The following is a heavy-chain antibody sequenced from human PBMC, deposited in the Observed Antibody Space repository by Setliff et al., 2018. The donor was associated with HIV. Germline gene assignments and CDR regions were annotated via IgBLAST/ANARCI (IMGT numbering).Heavy chain of an antibody. D-gene: IGHD6-13*01. CDR3: ARATGAADL. Sequence: GASVKVSCKASGYTFTSYDINWVRQATGQGLEWMGWMNPNSGNTGYAQKFQGRVTMTRNTSISTAYKELRSLRSDDMAVYYCARATGAADLWGQGTKVTVSS. CDR2: MNPNSGNT. J-gene: IGHJ5*02. V-gene: IGHV1-8*01. CDR1: GYTFTSYD.